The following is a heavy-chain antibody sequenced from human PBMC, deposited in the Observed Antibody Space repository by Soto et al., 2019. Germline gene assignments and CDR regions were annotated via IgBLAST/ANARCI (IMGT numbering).Heavy chain of an antibody. V-gene: IGHV1-2*04. CDR2: INPNSGGT. CDR1: GGTFSSYA. CDR3: ARGLPRYYYGSGSYSSSWFDP. Sequence: GASVKVSCKASGGTFSSYAMHWVRQAPGQGLEWMGWINPNSGGTNYAQKFQGWVTMTRDTSISTAYMELSRLRSDDTAVYYCARGLPRYYYGSGSYSSSWFDPWGQGTLVTVSS. D-gene: IGHD3-10*01. J-gene: IGHJ5*02.